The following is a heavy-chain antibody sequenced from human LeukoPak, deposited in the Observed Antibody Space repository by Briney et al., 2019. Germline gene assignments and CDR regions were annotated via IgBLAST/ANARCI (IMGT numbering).Heavy chain of an antibody. CDR2: TNVGNDYT. J-gene: IGHJ4*02. V-gene: IGHV1-3*01. D-gene: IGHD4-11*01. CDR3: ARDDFSTYPGLNYFDY. Sequence: SVKVSCKASGYTFTHYAVHWVRQAPGQRLEWMGWTNVGNDYTESSQKFQDRLTITSDTTATTVYMELSSLRSEDTAVYYCARDDFSTYPGLNYFDYWGQGSLVTVSS. CDR1: GYTFTHYA.